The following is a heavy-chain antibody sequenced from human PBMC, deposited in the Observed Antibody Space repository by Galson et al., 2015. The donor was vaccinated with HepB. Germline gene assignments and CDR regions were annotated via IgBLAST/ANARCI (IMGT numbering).Heavy chain of an antibody. CDR2: ISGSGGST. Sequence: SLRLSCAASGFTFSRSAMGWVRQAPGKGLEWVSVISGSGGSTYYADSVKGRFTISRDNSKNTLYLQMNSLRAEDTAVYYCARGTWIQLWFLDYWGQGTLVTVSS. CDR1: GFTFSRSA. V-gene: IGHV3-23*01. J-gene: IGHJ4*02. CDR3: ARGTWIQLWFLDY. D-gene: IGHD5-18*01.